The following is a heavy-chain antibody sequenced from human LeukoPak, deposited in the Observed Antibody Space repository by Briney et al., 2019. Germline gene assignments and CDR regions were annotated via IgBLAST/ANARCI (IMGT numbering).Heavy chain of an antibody. V-gene: IGHV3-23*01. D-gene: IGHD6-19*01. Sequence: PGGSLRLSCAASGFTFSSYAMSWVREAPGKGLEWVSAISGSGGSTYYADSVKGRFTISRDNSKNTLYLQMNSLRAEDTAVYYCAKIDSSGWYYFDYWGQGTLVTVSS. CDR1: GFTFSSYA. CDR3: AKIDSSGWYYFDY. CDR2: ISGSGGST. J-gene: IGHJ4*02.